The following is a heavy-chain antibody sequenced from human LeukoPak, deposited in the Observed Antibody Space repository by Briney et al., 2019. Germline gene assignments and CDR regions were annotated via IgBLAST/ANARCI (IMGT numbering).Heavy chain of an antibody. CDR3: AKMKGHPLPKYYMDV. Sequence: GRFLRLSCTASGFTFGDYAMSWVRRTPGKGLEWVSGISGSGDNTLYADSVKGRFTISRDNSKNTLYLEMNSLRAEDTAIYYCAKMKGHPLPKYYMDVWGQGTTVTVSS. D-gene: IGHD1-26*01. J-gene: IGHJ6*01. CDR2: ISGSGDNT. CDR1: GFTFGDYA. V-gene: IGHV3-23*01.